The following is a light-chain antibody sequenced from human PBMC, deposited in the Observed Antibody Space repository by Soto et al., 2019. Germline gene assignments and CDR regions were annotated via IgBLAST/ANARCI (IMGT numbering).Light chain of an antibody. V-gene: IGLV4-69*01. J-gene: IGLJ2*01. CDR2: LNSDGSH. Sequence: QPVLTQSPSASASLGASVKLTCTLSSGHSNYAIAWHQQQSEKGPRYLMKLNSDGSHSKGDGIPDRFSGSSSGADRYLTISSLQSEDEDDYCCQTWGSGIVVFGGGTKVTVL. CDR3: QTWGSGIVV. CDR1: SGHSNYA.